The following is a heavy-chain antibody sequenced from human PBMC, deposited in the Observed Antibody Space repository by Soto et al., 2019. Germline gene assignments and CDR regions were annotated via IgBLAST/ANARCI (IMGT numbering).Heavy chain of an antibody. V-gene: IGHV3-7*05. CDR1: GFTFSSYW. D-gene: IGHD4-17*01. Sequence: EVHLVESGGGLVQPGGSLRLSCAASGFTFSSYWMTWVRQAPGKGLEWVANIKQDGGAKYYMDSVKGRFTISRDNAKNSLYLQMNSLRAEDTAVYYCAKAIYGGNSDFGYWGQGTLVTVSS. J-gene: IGHJ4*02. CDR3: AKAIYGGNSDFGY. CDR2: IKQDGGAK.